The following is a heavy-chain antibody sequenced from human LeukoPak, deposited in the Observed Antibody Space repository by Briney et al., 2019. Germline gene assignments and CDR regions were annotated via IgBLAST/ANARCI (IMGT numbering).Heavy chain of an antibody. V-gene: IGHV3-48*03. CDR1: GFTFSSYE. CDR3: AGSAHGAFDI. CDR2: ISNSGSAI. J-gene: IGHJ3*02. Sequence: GGALRLSCAASGFTFSSYEMNWVRQAPGKGLEWVSYISNSGSAIYYADSVKGRCTISRDNAKNSLYLQMNSLRAEDTAVYYCAGSAHGAFDIWGQGTMVTVSS.